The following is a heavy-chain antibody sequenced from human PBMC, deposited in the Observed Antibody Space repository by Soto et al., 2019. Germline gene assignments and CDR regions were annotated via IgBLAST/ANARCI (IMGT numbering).Heavy chain of an antibody. Sequence: ASVKVSCKASGYTFTIYAMHWVLQAPGERLEWMGWINAGNGNTKYSQKFQGRVTITRDTSASTAYMELSSLRSEDTAVYYCARESAHCSSTSCYFDYWGQATVVTVSS. V-gene: IGHV1-3*01. CDR3: ARESAHCSSTSCYFDY. CDR1: GYTFTIYA. D-gene: IGHD2-2*01. J-gene: IGHJ4*02. CDR2: INAGNGNT.